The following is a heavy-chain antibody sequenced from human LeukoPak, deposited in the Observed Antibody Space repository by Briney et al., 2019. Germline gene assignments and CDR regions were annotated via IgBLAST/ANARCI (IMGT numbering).Heavy chain of an antibody. Sequence: GGSLRLSCAASGFTFSSYTMNWVRQAPGKGLESVSVLSGSGGITYYADSVRGRFTISRDNSKNTLYLQMNSLRVDDTAVYYCAKGHVRYGDFDYWGQGTLVTVSS. J-gene: IGHJ4*02. CDR1: GFTFSSYT. CDR3: AKGHVRYGDFDY. CDR2: LSGSGGIT. V-gene: IGHV3-23*01. D-gene: IGHD4-17*01.